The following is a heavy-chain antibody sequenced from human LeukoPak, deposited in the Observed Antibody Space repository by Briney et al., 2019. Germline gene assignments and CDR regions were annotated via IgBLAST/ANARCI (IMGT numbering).Heavy chain of an antibody. V-gene: IGHV3-33*01. Sequence: QPGRSLRLSCAASGFTFSSYGMHWVRQAPGKGLEWVAVIWYDGSNKYYADSVKGRFTISRDNSNNTLYLQMNSLRAEDTAVYYCARGYYYDSSGYYSLLFDYWGQGTLVTVSS. CDR1: GFTFSSYG. CDR2: IWYDGSNK. D-gene: IGHD3-22*01. J-gene: IGHJ4*02. CDR3: ARGYYYDSSGYYSLLFDY.